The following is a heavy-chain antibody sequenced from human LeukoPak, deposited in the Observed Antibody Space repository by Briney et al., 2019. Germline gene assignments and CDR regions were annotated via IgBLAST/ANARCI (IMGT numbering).Heavy chain of an antibody. Sequence: GGSLRLSCAASGFTFSSYGMHWVRQAPGKRLEWVAFIRYDGSNKYYADSVKGRFTISRNNAKNSLYLQMNSLRAEDTAVYYCAKTHSSGPYWGQGTLVIVSS. D-gene: IGHD6-19*01. J-gene: IGHJ4*02. CDR2: IRYDGSNK. CDR3: AKTHSSGPY. CDR1: GFTFSSYG. V-gene: IGHV3-30*02.